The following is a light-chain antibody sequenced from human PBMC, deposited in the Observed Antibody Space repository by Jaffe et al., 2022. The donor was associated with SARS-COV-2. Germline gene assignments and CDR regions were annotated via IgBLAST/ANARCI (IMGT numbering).Light chain of an antibody. J-gene: IGLJ2*01. CDR1: NIGSKS. V-gene: IGLV3-21*04. Sequence: SYVLTQPPSVSVAPGETARFTCGGDNIGSKSVHWYQQRPGQAPVLVISFDRDRPSGIPERFLGSNPGNTATLTISRVEAGDEADYYCQVWDTTSDHSVVFGGGTKLTVL. CDR2: FDR. CDR3: QVWDTTSDHSVV.